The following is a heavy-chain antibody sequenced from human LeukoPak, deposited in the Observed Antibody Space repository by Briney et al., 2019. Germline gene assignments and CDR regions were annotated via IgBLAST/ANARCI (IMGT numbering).Heavy chain of an antibody. CDR1: GYSFTSYW. Sequence: GESLKISCKGSGYSFTSYWIGWVRQTPGKGLEWMGVIYPGDSRTRYNPSFEGQVTISANKSINTAYLQWSSLKASDTAMYYCACREFYSPWPGPWGQGTLVTVSS. V-gene: IGHV5-51*03. CDR3: ACREFYSPWPGP. J-gene: IGHJ5*02. D-gene: IGHD5-18*01. CDR2: IYPGDSRT.